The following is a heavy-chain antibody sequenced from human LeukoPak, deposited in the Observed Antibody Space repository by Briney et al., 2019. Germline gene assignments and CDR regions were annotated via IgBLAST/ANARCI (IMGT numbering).Heavy chain of an antibody. V-gene: IGHV4-34*01. J-gene: IGHJ4*02. CDR2: INHSGST. CDR3: ARLTTFWSGYGIDY. D-gene: IGHD3-3*01. CDR1: GGSFSGYY. Sequence: SETLSLTCAVYGGSFSGYYWSWIRQPPGKGLEWIGEINHSGSTNYNPSLKSRVTISVDTSKNQFSLKLSSVTAADTAVYYCARLTTFWSGYGIDYWGQGTLVTVSS.